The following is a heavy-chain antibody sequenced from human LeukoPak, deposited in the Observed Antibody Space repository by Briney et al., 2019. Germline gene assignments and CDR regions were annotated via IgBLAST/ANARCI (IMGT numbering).Heavy chain of an antibody. Sequence: GASVKVSCKASGGTFSSYAISWVRQAPGQGLEWIGRIIPIFGIANYAQKFQGRVTITADKSTSTAYMELSSLRSEDTAVYYCARVGTTGRKYNWFDPWGQGTLVTVSS. V-gene: IGHV1-69*04. J-gene: IGHJ5*02. CDR1: GGTFSSYA. CDR3: ARVGTTGRKYNWFDP. CDR2: IIPIFGIA. D-gene: IGHD1-1*01.